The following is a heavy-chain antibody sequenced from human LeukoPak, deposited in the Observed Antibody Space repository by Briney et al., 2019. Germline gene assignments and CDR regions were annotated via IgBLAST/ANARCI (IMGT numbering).Heavy chain of an antibody. CDR2: IGAGNGNT. CDR1: GYTFTSYA. V-gene: IGHV1-3*01. D-gene: IGHD1-26*01. CDR3: ARDSGSGNNDY. Sequence: GASVKVSCKASGYTFTSYAIHWVRQAPGQRLEWMGWIGAGNGNTKYSQNFQGRVTFISNTSATTAFMELSSLRSEDAAVYYCARDSGSGNNDYWGQGTLVTASS. J-gene: IGHJ4*02.